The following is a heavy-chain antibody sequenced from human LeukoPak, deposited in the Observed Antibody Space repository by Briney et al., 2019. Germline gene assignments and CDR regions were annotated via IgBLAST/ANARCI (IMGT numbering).Heavy chain of an antibody. J-gene: IGHJ4*02. CDR1: GLTFNIYA. D-gene: IGHD3-3*01. CDR2: ISSSSNYI. V-gene: IGHV3-21*01. CDR3: ARDLTDDFWGGYHFDY. Sequence: GGSLRLSCAVSGLTFNIYAMSWVRQAPGKGLEWVSSISSSSNYIHYADSVKGRFTISRDTATNSLFLQMNSLRAEDTAVYFCARDLTDDFWGGYHFDYWGQGILVTVSS.